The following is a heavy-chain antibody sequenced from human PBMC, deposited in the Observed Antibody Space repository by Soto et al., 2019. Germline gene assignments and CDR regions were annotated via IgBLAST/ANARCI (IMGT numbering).Heavy chain of an antibody. V-gene: IGHV3-30-3*01. CDR2: ISYDENNK. CDR3: AGARDSAWSGEDDFDI. CDR1: GFPLNSYA. Sequence: QVHLVESGGGVVQPGRSLRLSCAASGFPLNSYAIDWVRQAPGKGLEWVAVISYDENNKKYADSVKGRFTISKDNSKNTVYLQMNSLRGDDTAVYYCAGARDSAWSGEDDFDIWGQGTMVPVFS. J-gene: IGHJ3*02. D-gene: IGHD3-10*01.